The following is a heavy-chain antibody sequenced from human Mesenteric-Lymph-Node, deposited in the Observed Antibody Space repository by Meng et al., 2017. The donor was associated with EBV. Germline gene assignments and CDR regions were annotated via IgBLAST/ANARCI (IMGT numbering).Heavy chain of an antibody. J-gene: IGHJ4*02. CDR1: GGSFSDYF. Sequence: QVKLTQWGAGLLKPSETLSPTCAGHGGSFSDYFWTWIRQAPGKGLEWVGEINHSGSTKYNPSLKSRVTISVDTSKNQISLNLNSVTAADTAVYYCARPRIRYGSGSYYYWGQGTLVTVSS. V-gene: IGHV4-34*01. CDR3: ARPRIRYGSGSYYY. CDR2: INHSGST. D-gene: IGHD3-10*01.